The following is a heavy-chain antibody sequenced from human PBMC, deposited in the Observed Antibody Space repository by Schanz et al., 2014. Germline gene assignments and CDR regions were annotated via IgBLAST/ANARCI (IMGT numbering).Heavy chain of an antibody. Sequence: QVQLVQSGAEVKKPGASVKVSCKTSGYTFSDYGITWVRQAPGQGLEWVGWISPYTGNTHYFDKMEGRVTMTTDTSTSTAYMELRSLRSDDTAVYYCARDGVDAAAGGNYWGQGTLVTVSS. CDR1: GYTFSDYG. J-gene: IGHJ4*02. CDR2: ISPYTGNT. CDR3: ARDGVDAAAGGNY. V-gene: IGHV1-18*01. D-gene: IGHD6-13*01.